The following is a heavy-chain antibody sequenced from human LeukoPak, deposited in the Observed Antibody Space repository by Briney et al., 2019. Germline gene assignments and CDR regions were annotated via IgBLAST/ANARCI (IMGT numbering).Heavy chain of an antibody. D-gene: IGHD2-15*01. CDR3: ARVGSCSGGSCYYRLFDY. V-gene: IGHV4-31*03. CDR1: GYSISSGYY. J-gene: IGHJ4*02. Sequence: PSETLPLTCTVSGYSISSGYYWGWIRQHPGKGLEWIGYIYYSGSTYYNPSLKSRVSISVDTSKNQFSLKLSSVTAADTAVYYCARVGSCSGGSCYYRLFDYWGQRTLVTVSS. CDR2: IYYSGST.